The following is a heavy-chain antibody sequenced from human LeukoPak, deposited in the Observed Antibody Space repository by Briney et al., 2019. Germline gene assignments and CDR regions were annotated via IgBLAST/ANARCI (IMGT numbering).Heavy chain of an antibody. Sequence: GGSLRLSCAASGFTFSSYGMHWVRQAPGKGLEWVAVIWYDGSNKYYADSVKGRFTISRDNSKNTLYLQMNSLRADDTAVYYCAKGSTDTDLDYWGQGILVTVSS. V-gene: IGHV3-33*06. CDR1: GFTFSSYG. D-gene: IGHD5/OR15-5a*01. J-gene: IGHJ4*02. CDR2: IWYDGSNK. CDR3: AKGSTDTDLDY.